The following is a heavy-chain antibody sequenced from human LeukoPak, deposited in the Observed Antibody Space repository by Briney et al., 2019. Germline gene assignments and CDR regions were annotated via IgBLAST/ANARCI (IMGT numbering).Heavy chain of an antibody. J-gene: IGHJ4*02. CDR1: GFIFSSYW. CDR3: ARAEWSRKEFDY. V-gene: IGHV3-7*01. Sequence: PAGSLRLSCAASGFIFSSYWMSWVRQAPGKGLEWVANTKQDAREKYYVDSVKGRFTISRDNAKNSLYLQMNSLRAEDTAVYYCARAEWSRKEFDYWGQGTLVTVSS. D-gene: IGHD1-14*01. CDR2: TKQDAREK.